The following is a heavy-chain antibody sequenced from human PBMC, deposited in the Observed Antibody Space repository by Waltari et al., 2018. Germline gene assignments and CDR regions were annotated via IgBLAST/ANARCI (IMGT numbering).Heavy chain of an antibody. CDR2: ISGVGAAT. D-gene: IGHD6-19*01. CDR1: GFPFSSSA. V-gene: IGHV3-23*01. CDR3: AKGSGDGSTEYFDY. J-gene: IGHJ4*02. Sequence: EVQLLESGGGLVQRGGSLRLSCAVSGFPFSSSAVSWVRQAPGKGLEWVSTISGVGAATYYADSVKVRFTISRDISKNTVYLHMNSLRAEDTAVYFCAKGSGDGSTEYFDYWGQGTLVTVSS.